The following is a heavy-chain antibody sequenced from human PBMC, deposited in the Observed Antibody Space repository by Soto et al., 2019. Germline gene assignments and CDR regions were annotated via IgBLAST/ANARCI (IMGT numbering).Heavy chain of an antibody. D-gene: IGHD2-2*01. J-gene: IGHJ4*02. Sequence: GGSLRLSCLASGFPFSNFDMNWVRQAPGKGLEWISYISSSGTTIYYADSVKGRFTISRDNAKNSLYLQMSSLRAEDTSLYYCAKHSRETTTCCGEDWGQGTRVTVSS. CDR1: GFPFSNFD. V-gene: IGHV3-48*03. CDR2: ISSSGTTI. CDR3: AKHSRETTTCCGED.